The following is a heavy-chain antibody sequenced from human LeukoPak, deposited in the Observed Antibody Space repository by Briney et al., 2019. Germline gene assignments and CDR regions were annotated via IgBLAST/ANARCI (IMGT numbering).Heavy chain of an antibody. V-gene: IGHV3-21*01. Sequence: GGSLRLSCAASGFTFSSYSMNWVRQAPGKGLEWVSSISSSSSYIYYADSVKGRFTISRDNAKNSLYLQMNSLRAEDTAVYYCAGASWSPAAFDIWGQGTMVTVSS. CDR2: ISSSSSYI. D-gene: IGHD6-13*01. CDR1: GFTFSSYS. J-gene: IGHJ3*02. CDR3: AGASWSPAAFDI.